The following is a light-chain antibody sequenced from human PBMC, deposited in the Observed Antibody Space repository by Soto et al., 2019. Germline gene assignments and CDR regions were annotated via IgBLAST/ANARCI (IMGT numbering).Light chain of an antibody. CDR2: AAS. CDR3: QQSYSTPTWT. J-gene: IGKJ1*01. V-gene: IGKV1-39*01. CDR1: QGIRND. Sequence: DIQMPQSPSSLSASLGDRFTITCLASQGIRNDLGWYQQKPGKAPKLLIYAASSLQSGVPSRFSGSGSGTDFTLTISSLQPEDFAPYYCQQSYSTPTWTFGQGTKVDIK.